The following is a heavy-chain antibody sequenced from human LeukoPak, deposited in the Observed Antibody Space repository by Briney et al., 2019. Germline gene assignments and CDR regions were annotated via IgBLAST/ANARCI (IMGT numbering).Heavy chain of an antibody. CDR3: AREIGRVVAAVDY. D-gene: IGHD2-15*01. CDR1: GYTVTGYY. Sequence: ASVKVSCKASGYTVTGYYMHWVRQAPGQGLEWMGRINPNSGGTNYAQKFQGRVTMTSDTSISTAYMELSRLRSDDTAVYYCAREIGRVVAAVDYWGQGTLVTVSS. CDR2: INPNSGGT. V-gene: IGHV1-2*06. J-gene: IGHJ4*02.